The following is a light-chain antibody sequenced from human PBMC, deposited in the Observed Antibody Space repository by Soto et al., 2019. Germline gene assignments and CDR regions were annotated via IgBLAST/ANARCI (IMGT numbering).Light chain of an antibody. CDR1: QSVTDNY. CDR3: HQYGRSPRGT. Sequence: DIVLTQSPGTLSSSPGGRATLSCRASQSVTDNYLAWYQQKPGQAPRLLIYGASSRATGIPDRFSGSGSGTYVTLTISRLEPEDFAMYYCHQYGRSPRGTFGQGTKVEIK. V-gene: IGKV3-20*01. J-gene: IGKJ1*01. CDR2: GAS.